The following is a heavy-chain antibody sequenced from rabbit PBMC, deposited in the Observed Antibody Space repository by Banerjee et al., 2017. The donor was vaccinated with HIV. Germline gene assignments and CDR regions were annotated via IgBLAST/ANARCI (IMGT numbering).Heavy chain of an antibody. D-gene: IGHD2-1*01. Sequence: QEQLVESGGGLVQPGGSLKLSCKASGIDFSSYYYMCWVRQAPGKGLELIACIYAGTTGNTYYASWAKGRFTIAKTSSTTVTLQMTSLTAADTATYFCARDYVYGDTVYAFNLWGPGTLVTVS. V-gene: IGHV1S45*01. CDR1: GIDFSSYYY. CDR3: ARDYVYGDTVYAFNL. CDR2: IYAGTTGNT. J-gene: IGHJ4*01.